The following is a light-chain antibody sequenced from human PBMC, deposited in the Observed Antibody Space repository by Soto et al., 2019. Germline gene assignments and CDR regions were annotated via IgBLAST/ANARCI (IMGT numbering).Light chain of an antibody. CDR2: GAS. V-gene: IGKV3-20*01. J-gene: IGKJ4*01. CDR3: QQYGSSPLT. Sequence: EIVLTQSPGTLSLSPGERATLSCRASQSVSSSYLAWYQQKPGQAPGLLIYGASSRANGIPDRFSGSGSGTDFTLTISRLEPEDFAVYYCQQYGSSPLTFGGGTKVEIK. CDR1: QSVSSSY.